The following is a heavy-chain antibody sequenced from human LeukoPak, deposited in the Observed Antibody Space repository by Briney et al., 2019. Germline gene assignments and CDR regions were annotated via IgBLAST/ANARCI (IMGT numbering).Heavy chain of an antibody. D-gene: IGHD6-13*01. CDR1: GYSFTSYW. V-gene: IGHV5-51*01. Sequence: GESLKISCKGSGYSFTSYWIGWVRQMPGKGLEWMGIIYPGDSDARYSPSFQGQVTISADKSISTAYLQWSSLRASDTVMYYCARGGGSSWYYFDYWGQGTLVTVSS. J-gene: IGHJ4*02. CDR2: IYPGDSDA. CDR3: ARGGGSSWYYFDY.